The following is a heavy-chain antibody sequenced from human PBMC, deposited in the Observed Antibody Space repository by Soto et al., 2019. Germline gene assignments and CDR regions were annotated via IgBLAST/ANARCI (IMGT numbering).Heavy chain of an antibody. D-gene: IGHD2-2*01. CDR3: AREVGHMDV. Sequence: ASVKVSCKASGYTFTTYGINWVRQAPGQGLEWMGWVSPYNGDTAYAQNFQGRVTMTTDTSTRTAYMELRSLRSDDTAVYYCAREVGHMDVWGQGTTVTVSS. CDR2: VSPYNGDT. V-gene: IGHV1-18*04. CDR1: GYTFTTYG. J-gene: IGHJ6*02.